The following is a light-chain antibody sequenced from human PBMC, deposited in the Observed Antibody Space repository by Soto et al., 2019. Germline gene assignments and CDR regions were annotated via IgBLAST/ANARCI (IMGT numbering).Light chain of an antibody. CDR3: QLYHNWPPQYT. CDR2: GAS. V-gene: IGKV3-15*01. Sequence: EIVMTQSPASLSVSPGDGATLSCRASQSVASNVAWYQQKPGQGPRLLIHGASTRAVGVPARFSGSGSGTDFSLAISCLQSEDFAVSCCQLYHNWPPQYTFGQGTKLQIK. J-gene: IGKJ2*01. CDR1: QSVASN.